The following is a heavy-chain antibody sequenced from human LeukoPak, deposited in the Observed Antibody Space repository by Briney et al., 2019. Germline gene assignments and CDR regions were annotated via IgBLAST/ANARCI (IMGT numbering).Heavy chain of an antibody. D-gene: IGHD2-15*01. CDR2: ISGGGGST. CDR3: AKDPVGYCSGGSCYLDY. V-gene: IGHV3-23*01. J-gene: IGHJ4*02. CDR1: GFTFSSYA. Sequence: GGSLRLSCAASGFTFSSYAMSWVRQAPGKGLEWVSAISGGGGSTYCADSVKGRFTISRDNSKNTLYLQMNSLRAEDTAVYYCAKDPVGYCSGGSCYLDYWGQGTLVTVSS.